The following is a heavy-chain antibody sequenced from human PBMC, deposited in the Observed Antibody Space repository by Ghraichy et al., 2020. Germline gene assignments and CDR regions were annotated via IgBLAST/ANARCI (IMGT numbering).Heavy chain of an antibody. D-gene: IGHD3-10*01. Sequence: SETLSLTCAVSGGSISSGSYSWSWIRQPPGKGLEWIGYIYYSGSTYYNPSLKSRVTISVDTSKNQFSLKLSSVTAADTAVYYCARGDYGSGSYYTFDYWGQGTLVTVSS. J-gene: IGHJ4*02. CDR1: GGSISSGSYS. V-gene: IGHV4-30-4*07. CDR2: IYYSGST. CDR3: ARGDYGSGSYYTFDY.